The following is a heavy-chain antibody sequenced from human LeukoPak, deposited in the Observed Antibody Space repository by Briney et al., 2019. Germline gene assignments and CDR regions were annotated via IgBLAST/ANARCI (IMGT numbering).Heavy chain of an antibody. V-gene: IGHV3-48*03. CDR2: ISDYGSTI. Sequence: GGSLRLSCAVSGFTFSTYAMNWVRQAPGKGPEWVSYISDYGSTIYYADSVKGRFTISRDNAKNSLYLQMNSLRAEDTAVYYCARDQRGEGREYWGQGTLVTVSP. J-gene: IGHJ4*02. CDR1: GFTFSTYA. CDR3: ARDQRGEGREY. D-gene: IGHD3-10*01.